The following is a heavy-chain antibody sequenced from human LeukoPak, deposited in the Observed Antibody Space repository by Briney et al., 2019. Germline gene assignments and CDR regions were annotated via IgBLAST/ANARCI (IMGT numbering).Heavy chain of an antibody. J-gene: IGHJ4*02. CDR3: ASMLAVAYKYYFDY. D-gene: IGHD6-19*01. CDR2: ISGSGGST. CDR1: GFTFSSYG. V-gene: IGHV3-23*01. Sequence: PGGSLRLSCAASGFTFSSYGMSWVRQAPGKGLEWVSAISGSGGSTYYADSVKGRFTISRDNSKNTLYLQMNSLRAEDTAVYYCASMLAVAYKYYFDYWGQGTLVTVSS.